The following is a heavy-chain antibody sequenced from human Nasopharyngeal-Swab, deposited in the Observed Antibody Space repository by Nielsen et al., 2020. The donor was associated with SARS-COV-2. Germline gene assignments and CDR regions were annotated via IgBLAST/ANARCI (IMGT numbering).Heavy chain of an antibody. V-gene: IGHV3-15*01. CDR1: GFTFSNAW. D-gene: IGHD5-12*01. CDR2: IKSKTDGGTT. Sequence: GESLKISCAASGFTFSNAWMSWVRQAPGKGLEWVGRIKSKTDGGTTDYAAPVKGRFTISRDDSKNTLCPQMNSLKTEDTAVYYCTTDIVATNFDYWGQGTLVTVSS. CDR3: TTDIVATNFDY. J-gene: IGHJ4*02.